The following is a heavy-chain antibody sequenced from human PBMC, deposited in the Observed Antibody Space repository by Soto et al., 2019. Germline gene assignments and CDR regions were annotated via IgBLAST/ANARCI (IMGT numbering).Heavy chain of an antibody. J-gene: IGHJ6*02. D-gene: IGHD3-3*01. CDR3: ARELYYDFWRGYYTGTYGMEV. CDR1: VCSISSYY. V-gene: IGHV4-59*01. CDR2: IYYSGST. Sequence: PSATXSLTCTFSVCSISSYYWIWIRHPPGKGLEWIGYIYYSGSTNYNPSLKSRVTISVDTSKNQFSLKLSSVTAAETAVYYCARELYYDFWRGYYTGTYGMEVWGQGTKV.